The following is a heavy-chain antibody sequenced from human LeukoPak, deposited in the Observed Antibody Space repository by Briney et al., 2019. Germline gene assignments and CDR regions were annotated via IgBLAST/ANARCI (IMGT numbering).Heavy chain of an antibody. D-gene: IGHD6-6*01. CDR2: IYYSGST. V-gene: IGHV4-59*01. Sequence: SETLSLTCTVSGGSISSYYWSWIRQPPGKGLEWIGYIYYSGSTNYNPSLKSRVTISVDTSKNQFSLKLSSVTAADTAVYYCARTVGAARDYYYYYMDVWGKGTTVTVSS. CDR3: ARTVGAARDYYYYYMDV. J-gene: IGHJ6*03. CDR1: GGSISSYY.